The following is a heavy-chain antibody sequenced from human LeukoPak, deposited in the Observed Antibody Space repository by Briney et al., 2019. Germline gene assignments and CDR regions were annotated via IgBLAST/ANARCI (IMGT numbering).Heavy chain of an antibody. CDR2: ISGSGGST. V-gene: IGHV3-23*01. J-gene: IGHJ4*02. D-gene: IGHD6-19*01. CDR3: AKVLGRIAVAGTIGALDY. Sequence: GGSLRLSCAASGFTFGSYAMSWVRQAPGKGLEWVSAISGSGGSTYYADSVKGRFTISRDNSKNTLYLQMNSLRAEDTAVYYCAKVLGRIAVAGTIGALDYWGQGTLVTVSS. CDR1: GFTFGSYA.